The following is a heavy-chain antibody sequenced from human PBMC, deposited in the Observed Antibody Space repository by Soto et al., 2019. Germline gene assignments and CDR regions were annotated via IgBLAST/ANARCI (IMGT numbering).Heavy chain of an antibody. D-gene: IGHD6-6*01. J-gene: IGHJ5*02. Sequence: QLQLQESGPGLVKPSETLSLTCTVSGGSINKNNFHWGWIRQPPGEGLEWIGGIYYTGSTYYNPSLTSRVTISVDTSKNHFSLQVASVTAADTAVYYWADYSTSAGWFDPWGQGTLVTFSS. CDR2: IYYTGST. CDR1: GGSINKNNFH. V-gene: IGHV4-39*02. CDR3: ADYSTSAGWFDP.